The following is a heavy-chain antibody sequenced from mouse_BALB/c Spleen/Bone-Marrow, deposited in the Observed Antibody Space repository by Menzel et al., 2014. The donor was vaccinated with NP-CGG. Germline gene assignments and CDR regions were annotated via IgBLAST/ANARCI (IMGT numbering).Heavy chain of an antibody. J-gene: IGHJ2*01. CDR1: GFTFTDYY. V-gene: IGHV7-3*02. CDR3: ARDMGGLLFDS. Sequence: EVKVEESGGGLVQPGGSLRLSCATSGFTFTDYYMNWVRQPPGKALEWLAFIRNKAYGHTTEYSASVKGRFTISRDNSQNILYLQMNTLRAEDSATYYCARDMGGLLFDSWGQGTTLSVSS. D-gene: IGHD1-1*01. CDR2: IRNKAYGHTT.